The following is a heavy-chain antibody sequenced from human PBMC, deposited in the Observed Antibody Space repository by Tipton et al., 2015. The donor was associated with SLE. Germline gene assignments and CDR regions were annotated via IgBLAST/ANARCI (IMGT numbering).Heavy chain of an antibody. D-gene: IGHD2/OR15-2a*01. J-gene: IGHJ1*01. CDR2: IYHSGNT. CDR1: GASISSGGYY. V-gene: IGHV4-31*03. CDR3: ARGNWEYFQH. Sequence: TLSLTCTVSGASISSGGYYWSWIRQHPGKGLEYIGYIYHSGNTYYNPSLRSRVRISVDTSVNQFSLDLSSVTAADTAVYYCARGNWEYFQHWGQGTLVTVSS.